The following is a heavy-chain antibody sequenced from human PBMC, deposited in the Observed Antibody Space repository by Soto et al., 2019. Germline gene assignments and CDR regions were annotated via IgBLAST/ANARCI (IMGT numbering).Heavy chain of an antibody. J-gene: IGHJ6*02. CDR2: IYPGDSDT. Sequence: GESLKISCKGSGYSFTSYWIGWVRQMPGKSLEWMGIIYPGDSDTRYSPSFQGQVTISADKSISTAYLQWSSLKASDPAMYYCARHNSQGYWNYDPYYYYGMDVWGQGTTVTVSS. V-gene: IGHV5-51*01. D-gene: IGHD1-7*01. CDR1: GYSFTSYW. CDR3: ARHNSQGYWNYDPYYYYGMDV.